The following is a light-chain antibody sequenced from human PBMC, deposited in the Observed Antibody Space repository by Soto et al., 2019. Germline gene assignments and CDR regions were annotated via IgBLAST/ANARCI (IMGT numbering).Light chain of an antibody. J-gene: IGKJ1*01. CDR1: QGVRSD. CDR3: QQYGSSPT. CDR2: GAS. V-gene: IGKV3-20*01. Sequence: EIAMTQSPDTLSVSPGDRATLSCRASQGVRSDLAWYQQKPGQAPRLLIYGASSRATGIPDRFSGSGSGTDFTLTISRLEPEDFAVYYCQQYGSSPTFGQGTKVDI.